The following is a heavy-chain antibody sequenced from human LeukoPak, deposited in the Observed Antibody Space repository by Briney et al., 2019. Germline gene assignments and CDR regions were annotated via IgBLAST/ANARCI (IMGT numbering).Heavy chain of an antibody. CDR3: ASGLSWNFDY. J-gene: IGHJ4*02. CDR1: GFSLNTRAMC. V-gene: IGHV2-70*01. Sequence: SGPALVKPTQTLTLTCTFSGFSLNTRAMCVSWIRLPPGKALEWLAFIDWNNDKYYSSSLKTRLTIPKDTSKNQVVLTMTNMDPADTATYYCASGLSWNFDYWGQGTLVTVSS. CDR2: IDWNNDK. D-gene: IGHD6-13*01.